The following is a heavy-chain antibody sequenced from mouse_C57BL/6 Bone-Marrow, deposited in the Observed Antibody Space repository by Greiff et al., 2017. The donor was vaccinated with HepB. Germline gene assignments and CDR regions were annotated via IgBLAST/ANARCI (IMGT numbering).Heavy chain of an antibody. Sequence: VQLQQPGAELVRPGSSVKLSCKASGYTFTSYWMHWVQQRPIQGLEWIGNIDPSDSETHYNQKFKDKATLTVDKSSSTGYMQLSSLTSEDSAVYYCARSTKVTTGFAYWGQGTRVTVSA. CDR2: IDPSDSET. CDR3: ARSTKVTTGFAY. J-gene: IGHJ3*01. V-gene: IGHV1-52*01. D-gene: IGHD2-2*01. CDR1: GYTFTSYW.